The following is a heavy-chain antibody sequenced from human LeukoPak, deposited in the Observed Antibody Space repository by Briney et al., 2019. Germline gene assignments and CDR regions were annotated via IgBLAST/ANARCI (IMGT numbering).Heavy chain of an antibody. Sequence: SETLSLTCTVSGGSISTYYWSWIRQPPGKGLEWIGYINYGGNTNYNPSLTSRVIMLVDTSKSQFSLKLSSVTAADTAVYYCARTRDGYKTPGFDYWGQGTLVTVSS. D-gene: IGHD5-24*01. J-gene: IGHJ4*02. CDR1: GGSISTYY. V-gene: IGHV4-59*08. CDR2: INYGGNT. CDR3: ARTRDGYKTPGFDY.